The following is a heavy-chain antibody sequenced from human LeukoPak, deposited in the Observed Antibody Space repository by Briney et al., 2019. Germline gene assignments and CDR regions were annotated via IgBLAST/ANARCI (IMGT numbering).Heavy chain of an antibody. CDR3: AKDMDSSGSDAFDI. V-gene: IGHV3-43D*03. J-gene: IGHJ3*02. Sequence: SGGSLRLSCAASGFTFDDYAMHWVRHAPGKGLEWVSVISWDGGTTYYADSVKGRFTISRDNSKNSLYLQMNSLRPEDTALYYCAKDMDSSGSDAFDIWGQGTMVTVSS. D-gene: IGHD3-22*01. CDR2: ISWDGGTT. CDR1: GFTFDDYA.